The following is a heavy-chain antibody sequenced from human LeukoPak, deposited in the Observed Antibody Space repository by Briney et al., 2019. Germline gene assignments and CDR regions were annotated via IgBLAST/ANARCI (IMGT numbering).Heavy chain of an antibody. CDR2: IYYTGST. D-gene: IGHD2-15*01. CDR3: ARGGGYCSGGSCYDDY. J-gene: IGHJ4*02. V-gene: IGHV4-59*12. CDR1: AGSISNYY. Sequence: SETLSLTCTVTAGSISNYYWSWIRQSPGKGLEWIGYIYYTGSTNYNPSLKSRVTISVDTSKNQFSLKLRSVTAADTAVYYCARGGGYCSGGSCYDDYWGQGTLVTVSS.